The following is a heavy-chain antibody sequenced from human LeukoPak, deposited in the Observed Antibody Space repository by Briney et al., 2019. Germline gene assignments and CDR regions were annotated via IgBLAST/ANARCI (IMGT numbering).Heavy chain of an antibody. D-gene: IGHD2-15*01. V-gene: IGHV1-18*01. J-gene: IGHJ3*02. Sequence: ASVKVSCKASGYTFTSYGISWVRQAPGQGLEWMGWISTYNGNTNSAQKLQGRVTMTTDTSTSTAHMELRSLGSDDTAVYYCARDPCSGGSCHDAFDIWGQGTTVTVSS. CDR3: ARDPCSGGSCHDAFDI. CDR1: GYTFTSYG. CDR2: ISTYNGNT.